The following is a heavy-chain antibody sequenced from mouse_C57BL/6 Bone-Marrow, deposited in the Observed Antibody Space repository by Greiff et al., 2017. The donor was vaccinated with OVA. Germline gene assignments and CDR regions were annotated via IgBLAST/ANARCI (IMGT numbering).Heavy chain of an antibody. V-gene: IGHV1-52*01. CDR2: IDPSDSET. D-gene: IGHD2-3*01. J-gene: IGHJ3*01. CDR3: ARRGPIYDGYYGFAY. Sequence: VQLQQSGAELVRPGSSVKLSCKASGYTFTSYWMHWVKQRPIQGLEWIGNIDPSDSETHYNQKFKDKATLTVDKSSSTAYMQLSSLTSEDSAVYYCARRGPIYDGYYGFAYWGQGTLVTVSA. CDR1: GYTFTSYW.